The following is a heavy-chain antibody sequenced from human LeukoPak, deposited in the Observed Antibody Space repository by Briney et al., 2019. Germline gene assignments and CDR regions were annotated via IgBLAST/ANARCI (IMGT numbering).Heavy chain of an antibody. J-gene: IGHJ4*02. D-gene: IGHD5-24*01. CDR3: ARDTPGDSYNRGDY. CDR1: GYTFTSYG. CDR2: ISAYNGNT. V-gene: IGHV1-18*01. Sequence: GASVKVSCKASGYTFTSYGFSWVRQAPGQGLEWMGWISAYNGNTRYAQSIQGRVTMTTDSSTSTTYMELRNLISDDTAVYYCARDTPGDSYNRGDYWGQGTLVTVSS.